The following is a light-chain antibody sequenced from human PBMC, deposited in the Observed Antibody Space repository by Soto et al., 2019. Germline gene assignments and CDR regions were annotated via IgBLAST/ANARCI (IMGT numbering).Light chain of an antibody. V-gene: IGKV1-33*01. J-gene: IGKJ2*01. CDR2: GAS. Sequence: PMPQSPSSLSASLGDRVTITCQASQDINDYSNWYQQKPGKAPRLLIYGASFLEVGVPSRFSGRGSGTHFTLTLSSLQPEDVATDYCQQYDSLPFTFGQGTRLEIK. CDR1: QDINDY. CDR3: QQYDSLPFT.